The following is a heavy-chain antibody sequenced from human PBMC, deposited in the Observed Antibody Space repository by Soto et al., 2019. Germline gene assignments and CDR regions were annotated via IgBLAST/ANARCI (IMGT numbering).Heavy chain of an antibody. J-gene: IGHJ3*02. CDR2: IYYGST. V-gene: IGHV4-30-2*01. CDR3: ARTPDI. Sequence: QLQLQESGSGLVKPSQTLSLTCAVSGGSISSGGYSWSWIRQPPGKGLEWIGYIYYGSTYYNPSLKSRVTISVDRSKNQFSLKLSSVTVADTAVYYCARTPDIWGQGTMVTVSS. CDR1: GGSISSGGYS.